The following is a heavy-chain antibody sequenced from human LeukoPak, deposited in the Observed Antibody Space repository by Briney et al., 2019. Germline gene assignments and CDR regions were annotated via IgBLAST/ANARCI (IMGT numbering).Heavy chain of an antibody. CDR3: ARVSTIFGVSGGFDY. CDR2: INWNGGST. V-gene: IGHV3-20*04. J-gene: IGHJ4*02. CDR1: GFTFDDYG. D-gene: IGHD3-3*01. Sequence: PGGSLRLSCAASGFTFDDYGMSWVRQAPGKGLEWVSGINWNGGSTGYADSVKGRFTISRDNAKNSLYLQMNSPRAEDTALYYCARVSTIFGVSGGFDYWGQGTLVTVSS.